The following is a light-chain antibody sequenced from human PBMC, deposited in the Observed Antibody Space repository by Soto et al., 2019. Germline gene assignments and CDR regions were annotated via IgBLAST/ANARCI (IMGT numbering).Light chain of an antibody. Sequence: DIVMTQSPATLSVAPGERVTFSCRASQGVSRKLAWYQHKPGQAPRLLISGASTGATGMPGRFSGRGSGTEFTLTISSLQSEDFAVYYCQQYRNWPRTFGQGTKVDIK. CDR2: GAS. CDR3: QQYRNWPRT. J-gene: IGKJ1*01. CDR1: QGVSRK. V-gene: IGKV3-15*01.